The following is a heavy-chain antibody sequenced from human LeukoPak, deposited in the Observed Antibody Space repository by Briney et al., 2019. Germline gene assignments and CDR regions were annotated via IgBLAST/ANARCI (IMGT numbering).Heavy chain of an antibody. CDR2: IIPILGIA. CDR1: GGTFSSYA. J-gene: IGHJ3*02. CDR3: AKHIVVVTAIPAFDI. V-gene: IGHV1-69*10. D-gene: IGHD2-21*02. Sequence: SVKVSCKASGGTFSSYAISWVRQAPGQGLEWMGGIIPILGIANYAQKFQGRVTITADKSTSTAYMELSSLRSEDTAVYYCAKHIVVVTAIPAFDIWGQGTMVTVSS.